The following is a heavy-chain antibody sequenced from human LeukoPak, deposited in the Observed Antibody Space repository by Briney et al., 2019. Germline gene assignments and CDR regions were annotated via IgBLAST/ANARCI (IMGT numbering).Heavy chain of an antibody. CDR1: GFTFSSYG. V-gene: IGHV3-30*03. D-gene: IGHD3-22*01. CDR3: ARDLYYYDNTGYSDF. CDR2: ISYDGSNK. J-gene: IGHJ4*02. Sequence: GGSLRLSCAASGFTFSSYGMHWVRQAPGKGLEWVAVISYDGSNKYYADSVKGRFTISRDNSKNTLYLQMSSLRAEDTAVYYCARDLYYYDNTGYSDFWGQGTLVTVSS.